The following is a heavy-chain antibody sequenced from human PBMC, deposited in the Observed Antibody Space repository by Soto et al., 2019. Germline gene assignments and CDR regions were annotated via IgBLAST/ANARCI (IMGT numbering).Heavy chain of an antibody. V-gene: IGHV2-5*02. CDR3: AHAPAVYSYSGYDRRTDYYFDY. CDR2: IYWDDDK. Sequence: SGPTLVKPPQTLTLTCTFSGFSLSTSGVGVGWIRQPPGKALEWLALIYWDDDKRYSPSLKSRLTITKDTSKNQVVLTMTNMDPVDTATYYCAHAPAVYSYSGYDRRTDYYFDYWGQGTLVTVSS. J-gene: IGHJ4*02. CDR1: GFSLSTSGVG. D-gene: IGHD5-12*01.